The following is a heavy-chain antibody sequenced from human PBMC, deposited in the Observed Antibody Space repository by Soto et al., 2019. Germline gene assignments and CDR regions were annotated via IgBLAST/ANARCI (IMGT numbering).Heavy chain of an antibody. CDR2: IIPRFGTT. D-gene: IGHD1-1*01. Sequence: ASVKVSCKASGDSFSKYTVNWVRQAPRQGLEWMGGIIPRFGTTNFALTLQGRVTITADQSMNTVYMELSSLRSEDTALYYCARGRGLYNSGRSQLDSWGQGTLVTVSS. CDR1: GDSFSKYT. J-gene: IGHJ4*02. V-gene: IGHV1-69*13. CDR3: ARGRGLYNSGRSQLDS.